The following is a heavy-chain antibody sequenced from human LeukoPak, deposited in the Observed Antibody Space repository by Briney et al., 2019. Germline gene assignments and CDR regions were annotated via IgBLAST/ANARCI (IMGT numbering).Heavy chain of an antibody. V-gene: IGHV1-2*02. Sequence: GASVEVSCKASGYTFTGYYMHWVRQAPGQGLEWMGWINPNSGGTNYAQKFQGRVTMTRDTSISTAYMELSRLRSDDTAVYYCARDSGRITIFLAVPNYFDYWGQGTLVTVSS. CDR2: INPNSGGT. D-gene: IGHD3-9*01. CDR3: ARDSGRITIFLAVPNYFDY. J-gene: IGHJ4*02. CDR1: GYTFTGYY.